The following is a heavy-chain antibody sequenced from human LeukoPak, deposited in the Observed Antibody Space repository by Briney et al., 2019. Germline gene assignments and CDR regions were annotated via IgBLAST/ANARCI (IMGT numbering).Heavy chain of an antibody. V-gene: IGHV4-59*01. CDR3: AAGYYHSGFDY. CDR1: GGSICSYY. J-gene: IGHJ4*02. Sequence: SETLSPTCTVSGGSICSYYWSWIRQPPGKGLEGIGYIYYSGSTNYHPSLKSRVTISVETSKNQFSLKLSSVTAALRAVYYCAAGYYHSGFDYWDQGTLVTVSS. CDR2: IYYSGST. D-gene: IGHD3-22*01.